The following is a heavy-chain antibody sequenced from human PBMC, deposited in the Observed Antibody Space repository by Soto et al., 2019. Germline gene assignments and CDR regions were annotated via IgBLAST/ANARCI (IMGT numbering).Heavy chain of an antibody. CDR2: ISGSGGST. CDR1: GFTFSSYA. J-gene: IGHJ4*02. D-gene: IGHD3-10*01. V-gene: IGHV3-23*01. CDR3: AKGGFGELYVGGIDY. Sequence: EVQLLESGGGLVQPGGSLRLSCAASGFTFSSYAMSWVRQAPGKGLEWVSAISGSGGSTYYADSVKGRFTISRDNSKNTLDLQRNSLRAEDTAVYYCAKGGFGELYVGGIDYWGQGTLVTVSS.